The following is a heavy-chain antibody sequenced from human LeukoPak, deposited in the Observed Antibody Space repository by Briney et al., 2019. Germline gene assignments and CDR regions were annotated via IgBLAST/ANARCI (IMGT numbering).Heavy chain of an antibody. V-gene: IGHV3-30*02. Sequence: PGGSLRLSCAASGFTFSSYGMHWVRQAPGKGLEWVTFIRHDGSNKYYADSVKGRFIISRDNSKNTLYLQMNSLRAEDTAVYYCAKDTVKVTTIRRVPHYMDVWGKGTTVTVPS. J-gene: IGHJ6*03. CDR2: IRHDGSNK. D-gene: IGHD5-12*01. CDR3: AKDTVKVTTIRRVPHYMDV. CDR1: GFTFSSYG.